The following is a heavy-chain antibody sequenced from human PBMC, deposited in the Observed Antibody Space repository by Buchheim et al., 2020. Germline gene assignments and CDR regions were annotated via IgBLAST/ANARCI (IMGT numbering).Heavy chain of an antibody. CDR2: IYSGGST. V-gene: IGHV4-39*07. Sequence: HLQGSGPGLVRPSETLSLTCTVSGASINSGGYYWDWVRQPPGKGLGWVGHIYSGGSTYFNPSLKSRVTISFDASNNHISLMLTSVTAADTGAYYCARGSYQTGWRGFSYYSMDVWGQGT. CDR1: GASINSGGYY. D-gene: IGHD6-19*01. CDR3: ARGSYQTGWRGFSYYSMDV. J-gene: IGHJ6*02.